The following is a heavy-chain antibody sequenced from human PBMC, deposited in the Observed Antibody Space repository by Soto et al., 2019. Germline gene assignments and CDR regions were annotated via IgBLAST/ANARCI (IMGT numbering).Heavy chain of an antibody. CDR1: GGSSRDGDYC. Sequence: SVTLSHRCTVSGGSSRDGDYCWSWIRQPPGKGLEWIGYIYYSGSTYYNPSLKSRVTISVDTSKNQFPLKLSSVTAADTAVYYCARVDTAMGRVDYWGQGTLVTVSS. CDR2: IYYSGST. V-gene: IGHV4-30-4*01. CDR3: ARVDTAMGRVDY. D-gene: IGHD5-18*01. J-gene: IGHJ4*02.